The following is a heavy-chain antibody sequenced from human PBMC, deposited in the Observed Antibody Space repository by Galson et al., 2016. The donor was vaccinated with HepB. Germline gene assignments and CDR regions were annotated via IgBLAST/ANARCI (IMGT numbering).Heavy chain of an antibody. J-gene: IGHJ4*02. V-gene: IGHV4-34*01. D-gene: IGHD3-22*01. CDR3: ARGRYYSDSSGYKAGHFDY. Sequence: SETLSLTCAVNGGSFSNYYWNWIRQPPGKGLEWIGEINHRGSTNYNPSLESRVTISLDTSKNQFSLKLSSVTAADTAVYYCARGRYYSDSSGYKAGHFDYWGQGTLVTVSS. CDR1: GGSFSNYY. CDR2: INHRGST.